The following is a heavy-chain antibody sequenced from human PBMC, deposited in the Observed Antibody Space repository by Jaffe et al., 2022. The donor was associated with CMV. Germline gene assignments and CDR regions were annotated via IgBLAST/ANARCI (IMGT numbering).Heavy chain of an antibody. V-gene: IGHV3-72*01. CDR2: SKDKARSHTT. D-gene: IGHD2-21*02. CDR3: ARVSGVTGPTDALDF. CDR1: GFTFSDHH. Sequence: EVQLVESGGGLVQPGGSLRLSCATSGFTFSDHHMDWVRQAPGKGLEWVGRSKDKARSHTTEYAASVKGRFTISRDDSKKSLYLQINSLTTEDTAVYYCARVSGVTGPTDALDFWGQGTLVTVSS. J-gene: IGHJ3*01.